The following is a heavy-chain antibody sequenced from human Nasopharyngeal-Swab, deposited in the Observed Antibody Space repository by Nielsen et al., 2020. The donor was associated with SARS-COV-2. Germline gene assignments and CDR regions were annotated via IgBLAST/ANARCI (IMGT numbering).Heavy chain of an antibody. CDR3: ARGYYYGSGMSPSYYFDH. J-gene: IGHJ4*02. Sequence: WIRQPPGKGLEWIGYIYYSGSTYYNPSLKSRVTISVDTSKNQFSLKLSSVTAADTAVYYCARGYYYGSGMSPSYYFDHWGQGTLVTVSS. V-gene: IGHV4-31*02. CDR2: IYYSGST. D-gene: IGHD3-10*01.